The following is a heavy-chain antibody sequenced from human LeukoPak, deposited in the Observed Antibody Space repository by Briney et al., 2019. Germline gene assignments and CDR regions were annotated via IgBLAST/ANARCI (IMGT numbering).Heavy chain of an antibody. CDR2: IRSKANSYAT. Sequence: GGSLRLSCAASGFTFSGSAKHWVRQASGKGLEWVGRIRSKANSYATAYAASVKGRFTISRDDSKNTAYLQMNSLKTEDTAVYYCTRPNLGYCSSTSCLGDYWGQGTLVTVSS. D-gene: IGHD2-2*01. CDR1: GFTFSGSA. CDR3: TRPNLGYCSSTSCLGDY. J-gene: IGHJ4*02. V-gene: IGHV3-73*01.